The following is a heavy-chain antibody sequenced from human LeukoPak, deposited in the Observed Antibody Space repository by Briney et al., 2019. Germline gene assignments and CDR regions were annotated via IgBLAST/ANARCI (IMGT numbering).Heavy chain of an antibody. J-gene: IGHJ4*02. V-gene: IGHV4-39*01. Sequence: SETLSLTCTVSGVSISSSDYYWGWIRQPPGKGLVWIATIYYSGKKYYSPSLNSRVTISADTSNNQISLNLSSVTATDTGVYYCARHCRQVAEFDYWGQGTLVSVSS. CDR2: IYYSGKK. CDR1: GVSISSSDYY. D-gene: IGHD5-12*01. CDR3: ARHCRQVAEFDY.